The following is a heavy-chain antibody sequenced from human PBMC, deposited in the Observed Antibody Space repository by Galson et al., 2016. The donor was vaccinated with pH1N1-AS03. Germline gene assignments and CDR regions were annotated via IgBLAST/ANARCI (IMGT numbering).Heavy chain of an antibody. Sequence: SLRLSCAASGFTFSDYAMSWVRQAPEKGLEWVSAISGSRDRIYYIDAVKGRFTTSRDNFKNILYLQMNSLRAEDTAVYFCAREQKGTRGWYTVGYWGQGTVVTVSS. CDR1: GFTFSDYA. CDR2: ISGSRDRI. D-gene: IGHD6-19*01. V-gene: IGHV3-23*01. J-gene: IGHJ4*02. CDR3: AREQKGTRGWYTVGY.